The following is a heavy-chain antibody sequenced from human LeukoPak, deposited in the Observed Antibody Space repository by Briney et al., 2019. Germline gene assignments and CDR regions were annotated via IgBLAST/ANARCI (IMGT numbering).Heavy chain of an antibody. D-gene: IGHD3-10*01. CDR3: ARQPMGPRDY. J-gene: IGHJ4*02. Sequence: SETLSLTCTVSGASISSYYWSWIRQPPGKGLEWIGEINHSGSTNYNPSLKSRVTISVDTSKNQFSLELSSVTAADTAVYYCARQPMGPRDYWGQGTLVTVSS. V-gene: IGHV4-34*01. CDR1: GASISSYY. CDR2: INHSGST.